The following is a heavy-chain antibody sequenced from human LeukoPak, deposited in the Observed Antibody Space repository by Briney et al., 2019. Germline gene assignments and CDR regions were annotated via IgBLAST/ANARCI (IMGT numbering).Heavy chain of an antibody. J-gene: IGHJ6*02. CDR2: IIPILGIA. D-gene: IGHD5-12*01. Sequence: GASVKVSCKASGGTFSSYAISWVRQAPGQGLEWMGRIIPILGIANYAQKFQGRVPITADKSTSTAYMELSSLRSEDTAVYYCARDRDSGYDSYYYYGMYVWGQGTTVTLSS. CDR3: ARDRDSGYDSYYYYGMYV. V-gene: IGHV1-69*04. CDR1: GGTFSSYA.